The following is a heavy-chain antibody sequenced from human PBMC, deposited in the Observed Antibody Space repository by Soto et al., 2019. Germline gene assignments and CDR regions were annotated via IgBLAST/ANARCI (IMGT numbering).Heavy chain of an antibody. CDR2: ISGRGGST. V-gene: IGHV3-23*01. CDR3: AKAGKGLQFLEWSFPTWFDP. CDR1: GFTFSSYA. J-gene: IGHJ5*02. D-gene: IGHD3-3*01. Sequence: EVQLLESGGGLVQPGGSLRLSCAASGFTFSSYAMSWVRQAPGKGLEWVSAISGRGGSTYYADSVKGRCTISRDNSKNKLYRHMNSLIAGDKAVYYCAKAGKGLQFLEWSFPTWFDPWGQGTLVTVSS.